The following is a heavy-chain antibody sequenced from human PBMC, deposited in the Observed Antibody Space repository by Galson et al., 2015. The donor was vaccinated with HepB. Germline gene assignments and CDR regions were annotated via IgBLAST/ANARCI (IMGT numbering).Heavy chain of an antibody. CDR2: ISKKASSHKT. D-gene: IGHD1-26*01. J-gene: IGHJ6*04. V-gene: IGHV3-72*01. CDR3: ARRGV. CDR1: GFIFSTHY. Sequence: LRLSCAASGFIFSTHYMNLARQAPGKGLEWVARISKKASSHKTDYAASVKGRFNISRDDSQNSVYLQMNSLKIEDKAVYYCARRGVWRKGTTLTVSS.